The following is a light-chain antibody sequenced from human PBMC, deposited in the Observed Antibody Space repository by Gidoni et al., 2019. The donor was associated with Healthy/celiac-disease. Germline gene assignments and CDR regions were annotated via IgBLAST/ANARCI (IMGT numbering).Light chain of an antibody. Sequence: IAMTQSPAHLSVSPGERATLSCRASQSVSSNVAWYQQKTGQAPRLLIYGASTRATGIPARFSGSGSGTEFTLTISSLQSEDFAVYYCQQYNNWPPYTFGQGTKLEIK. CDR3: QQYNNWPPYT. CDR1: QSVSSN. CDR2: GAS. V-gene: IGKV3-15*01. J-gene: IGKJ2*01.